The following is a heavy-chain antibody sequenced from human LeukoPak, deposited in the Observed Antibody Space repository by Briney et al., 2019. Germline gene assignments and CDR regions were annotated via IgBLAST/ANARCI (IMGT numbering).Heavy chain of an antibody. J-gene: IGHJ6*03. V-gene: IGHV6-1*01. CDR3: ARGLGTTGTITRSYYYYYMDV. CDR2: TYYRSKWYH. CDR1: GDNVSSNSAA. D-gene: IGHD1-1*01. Sequence: SQTLSLTCAISGDNVSSNSAAWNWIRQSPSRGLEWLGRTYYRSKWYHEYAVSVKSRITINPDTSKNQFSLQLNSVTPEDTAVYYCARGLGTTGTITRSYYYYYMDVWGKGTTVTISS.